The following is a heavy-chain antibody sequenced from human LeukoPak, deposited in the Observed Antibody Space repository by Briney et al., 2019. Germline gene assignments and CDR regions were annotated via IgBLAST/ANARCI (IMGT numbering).Heavy chain of an antibody. Sequence: GGSLRLSCAASGFTFSSYSMNWVRQAPGKGLEWVSYISSSSSTIYYADSVKGRFTISRDNSKNTLYLQMNSLRAEDTAVYYCAKDRNWGSSYFDYWGQGTLVTVSS. J-gene: IGHJ4*02. CDR2: ISSSSSTI. V-gene: IGHV3-48*01. CDR3: AKDRNWGSSYFDY. CDR1: GFTFSSYS. D-gene: IGHD7-27*01.